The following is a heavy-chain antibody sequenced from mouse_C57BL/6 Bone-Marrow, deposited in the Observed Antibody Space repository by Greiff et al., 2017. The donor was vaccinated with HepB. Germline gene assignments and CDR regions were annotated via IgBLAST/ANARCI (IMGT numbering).Heavy chain of an antibody. Sequence: QVQLQQPGAELVKPGASVKLSCKASGYTFTSYWMHWVKQRPGQGLEWIGMIHPNSGSTNYNEKFKSKATLTVDKSSSTAYMQLSSLTSEDSAVYYCASTSSLYYGYWYFDVWGTGTTVTVSS. J-gene: IGHJ1*03. CDR3: ASTSSLYYGYWYFDV. V-gene: IGHV1-64*01. CDR1: GYTFTSYW. D-gene: IGHD2-1*01. CDR2: IHPNSGST.